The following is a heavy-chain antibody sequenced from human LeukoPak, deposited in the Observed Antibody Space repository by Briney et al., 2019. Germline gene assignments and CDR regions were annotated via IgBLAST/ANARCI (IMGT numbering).Heavy chain of an antibody. CDR1: GASISSYY. Sequence: SETLSLTCTVSGASISSYYWNWIRQPPGKGLEWIGYVCYSGSTDYNPSLKSRVTISMDTSKNQFSLRLSSVTAADTAIYYCARGGRDGYNLWETDYWGQGTLVTVSS. CDR2: VCYSGST. CDR3: ARGGRDGYNLWETDY. V-gene: IGHV4-59*01. D-gene: IGHD5-24*01. J-gene: IGHJ4*02.